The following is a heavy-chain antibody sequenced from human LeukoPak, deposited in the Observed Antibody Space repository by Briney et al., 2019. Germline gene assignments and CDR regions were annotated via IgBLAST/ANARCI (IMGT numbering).Heavy chain of an antibody. V-gene: IGHV3-23*01. CDR1: GFTFSSYA. J-gene: IGHJ4*02. CDR2: ISGSGGST. CDR3: AREPRLLRFGESKSGVYFDY. D-gene: IGHD3-10*01. Sequence: GGSLRLSCAASGFTFSSYAMSWVRQAPGKGLEWVSAISGSGGSTYYADSVKGRFTISRDNSKNTLYLQMNSLRAEDTAVYYCAREPRLLRFGESKSGVYFDYWGQGTLVTVSS.